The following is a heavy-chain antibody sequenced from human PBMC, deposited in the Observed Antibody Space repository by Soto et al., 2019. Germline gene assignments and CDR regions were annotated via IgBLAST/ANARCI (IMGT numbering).Heavy chain of an antibody. CDR3: TRSYGYTFGGSLDN. CDR2: IITAFGTT. Sequence: QVQLVQSGPEVKKPGSSVKVSCKASGDTFNSYVITWVRQAPGQGLEWLGGIITAFGTTSYAQNFQDRLTITADEAATTDHMDLSSLTSDDTAMYYCTRSYGYTFGGSLDNWGQGTLVTVSS. D-gene: IGHD5-18*01. J-gene: IGHJ4*02. V-gene: IGHV1-69*01. CDR1: GDTFNSYV.